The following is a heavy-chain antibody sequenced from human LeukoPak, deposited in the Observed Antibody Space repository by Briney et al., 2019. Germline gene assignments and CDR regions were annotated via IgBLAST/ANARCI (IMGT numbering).Heavy chain of an antibody. CDR3: ARDLVVSGYYISADAFDI. CDR2: IIPIFGTA. Sequence: AASVKVSCKASGGTFSSYAISWVRQAPGQGLEWMGRIIPIFGTANYAQKFQGRVTITTDESTSTAYMELSSLRSEDTAVYYCARDLVVSGYYISADAFDIWGQGTMVTVSS. D-gene: IGHD3-22*01. CDR1: GGTFSSYA. V-gene: IGHV1-69*05. J-gene: IGHJ3*02.